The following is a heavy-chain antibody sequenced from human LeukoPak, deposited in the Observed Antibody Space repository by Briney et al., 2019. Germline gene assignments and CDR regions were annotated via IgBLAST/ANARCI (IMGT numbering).Heavy chain of an antibody. CDR3: AKEPTSYSSGWYFHH. V-gene: IGHV3-30*18. CDR1: GFILSNYG. Sequence: GRSLRLSCAASGFILSNYGMHWVRQAPGKGLEWVAVISHDGRTEFYADSVKGRFTISRDNSKNTLDLQMFSLRAEDTAVYYCAKEPTSYSSGWYFHHWGQGTLVTVSS. CDR2: ISHDGRTE. D-gene: IGHD6-25*01. J-gene: IGHJ1*01.